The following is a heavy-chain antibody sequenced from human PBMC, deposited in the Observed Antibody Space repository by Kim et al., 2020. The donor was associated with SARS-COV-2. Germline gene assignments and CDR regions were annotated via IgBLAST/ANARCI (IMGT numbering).Heavy chain of an antibody. V-gene: IGHV4-39*01. CDR2: IYYSGST. CDR3: ASSTAGYPPTGRAFDI. Sequence: SETLSLTCTVSGGFISSSSYYWGWIRQPPGKGLEWIGSIYYSGSTYYNPSLKSRVTISVDTSKNQFSLKLSSVTAADTAVYYCASSTAGYPPTGRAFDIWGQGTMVTVSS. CDR1: GGFISSSSYY. J-gene: IGHJ3*02. D-gene: IGHD2-8*02.